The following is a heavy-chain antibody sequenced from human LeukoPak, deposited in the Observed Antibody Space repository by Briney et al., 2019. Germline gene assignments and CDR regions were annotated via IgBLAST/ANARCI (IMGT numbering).Heavy chain of an antibody. J-gene: IGHJ4*02. CDR3: ARGLDDSSGYYADY. CDR1: GYTFTSYD. V-gene: IGHV1-8*03. CDR2: MNPNSGNT. D-gene: IGHD3-22*01. Sequence: ASVKVSCKASGYTFTSYDINWVRQATGQGLEWMGWMNPNSGNTGYAQKFQGRVTITRNTSISTAYMELSSLRSGDTAVYYCARGLDDSSGYYADYWGQGTLVTVSS.